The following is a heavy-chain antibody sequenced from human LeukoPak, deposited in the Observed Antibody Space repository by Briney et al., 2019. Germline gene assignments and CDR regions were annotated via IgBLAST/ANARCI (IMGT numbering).Heavy chain of an antibody. D-gene: IGHD2-15*01. CDR3: ARQQCNGGSCYSRAIWFDL. J-gene: IGHJ5*02. V-gene: IGHV4-39*01. CDR2: IYYSGTT. Sequence: PSETLSLTCNVSGGSISSSSYYWGWIRQPPGKGLEWIGSIYYSGTTYYSPSLKSRVTISVHTSKNQFSLKLSSVTAADTAVYYCARQQCNGGSCYSRAIWFDLWGQGTLVTVSS. CDR1: GGSISSSSYY.